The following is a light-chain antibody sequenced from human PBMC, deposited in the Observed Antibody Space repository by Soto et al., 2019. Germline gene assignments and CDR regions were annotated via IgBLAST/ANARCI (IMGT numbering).Light chain of an antibody. CDR2: LGS. J-gene: IGKJ1*01. V-gene: IGKV2-28*01. Sequence: DTVMTLSPLSLPVTPGDPASIPSRSSHILLHSNGYNYLDWYLQKPGQSPQLLIYLGSNRASGVPDRFSGSGSGTDFTLKISRVEAEDVGVYYCMQPLQSWTFGQGTKVDIK. CDR1: HILLHSNGYNY. CDR3: MQPLQSWT.